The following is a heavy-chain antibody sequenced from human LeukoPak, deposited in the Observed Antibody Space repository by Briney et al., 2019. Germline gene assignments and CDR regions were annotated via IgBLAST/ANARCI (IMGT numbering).Heavy chain of an antibody. CDR3: AKDPPHRSSGWYYFDY. Sequence: PGGSLRLSCAASGFTFSSYAMSWVRQAPGKGLEWVSAISGSGGSTYYADSVKGRFTISRDNSKNTLYLQMNSLRAEDTAVYYCAKDPPHRSSGWYYFDYWGQGTLVTVSS. V-gene: IGHV3-23*01. CDR1: GFTFSSYA. D-gene: IGHD6-19*01. J-gene: IGHJ4*02. CDR2: ISGSGGST.